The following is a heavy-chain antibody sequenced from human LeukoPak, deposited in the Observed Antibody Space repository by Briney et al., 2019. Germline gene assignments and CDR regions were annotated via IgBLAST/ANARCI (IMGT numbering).Heavy chain of an antibody. CDR3: AKGSDTSGYDPFDC. CDR2: ISTTGTTI. Sequence: GGSLRLSCAASGFTFSHYTMNWVRQAPGKGLEWVSFISTTGTTIYYADSVMGRFTISRDTAKNSLYLQMNSLRAEDTAVYYCAKGSDTSGYDPFDCWGQGTLVTVSS. V-gene: IGHV3-48*01. CDR1: GFTFSHYT. D-gene: IGHD3-22*01. J-gene: IGHJ4*02.